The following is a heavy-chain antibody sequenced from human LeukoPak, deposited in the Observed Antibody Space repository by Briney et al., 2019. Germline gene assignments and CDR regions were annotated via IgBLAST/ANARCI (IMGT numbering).Heavy chain of an antibody. V-gene: IGHV4-59*01. CDR3: ARGGDPIIDY. CDR1: GGSISSYY. J-gene: IGHJ4*02. D-gene: IGHD3-10*01. Sequence: PSETLSLTCTVSGGSISSYYWSWIRQPPGKGLKWIGYIYYSGSTNYNPSLKSRVTISVDTSKNQFSLKLSSVTAADTAVYYCARGGDPIIDYWGQGTLVTVSS. CDR2: IYYSGST.